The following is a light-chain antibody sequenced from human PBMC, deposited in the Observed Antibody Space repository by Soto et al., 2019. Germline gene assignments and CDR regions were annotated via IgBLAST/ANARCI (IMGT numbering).Light chain of an antibody. J-gene: IGKJ4*01. CDR3: QQRSNWPRT. Sequence: EIVLTQSPATLSLSPGERATLSCRASQSVSSYLACYQQKPGQAPSLLIYDASNRATGIPARFSGSGSGTDFTLTISSLEPEDFAVYYCQQRSNWPRTFGGGTKVEIK. V-gene: IGKV3-11*01. CDR1: QSVSSY. CDR2: DAS.